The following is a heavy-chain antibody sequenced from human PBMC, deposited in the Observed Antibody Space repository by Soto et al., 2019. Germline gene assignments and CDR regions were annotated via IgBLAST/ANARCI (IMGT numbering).Heavy chain of an antibody. Sequence: PSETLYLTCTVSGGSISSYYWTWIRQPPGKGLEWIGYIYYSGSTNYNPSLKSRVTISVATSKTQFSLKLSSVTAADTAVYNCARLDGYYHYMVVWGKGTTVTVSS. CDR2: IYYSGST. V-gene: IGHV4-59*08. CDR1: GGSISSYY. J-gene: IGHJ6*03. CDR3: ARLDGYYHYMVV. D-gene: IGHD6-13*01.